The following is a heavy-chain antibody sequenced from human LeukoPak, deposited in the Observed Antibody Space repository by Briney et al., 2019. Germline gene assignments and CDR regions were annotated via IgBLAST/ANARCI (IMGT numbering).Heavy chain of an antibody. J-gene: IGHJ3*02. Sequence: PSETLSLTCAVYGGSFSGYYWSWVRQPPGKGLEWIVYINYTGSNNYSTSLKNRVSMSVDTSKNQYSLNLTSMTAADTAVFYCSRFRKRTATFAFDIWGQGTMVTVSS. D-gene: IGHD2-15*01. CDR3: SRFRKRTATFAFDI. CDR2: INYTGSN. V-gene: IGHV4-34*01. CDR1: GGSFSGYY.